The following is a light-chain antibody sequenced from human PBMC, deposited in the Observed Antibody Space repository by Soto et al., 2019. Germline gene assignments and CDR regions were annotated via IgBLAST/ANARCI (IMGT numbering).Light chain of an antibody. CDR3: SSYAGSNLWV. CDR2: EVS. V-gene: IGLV2-8*01. J-gene: IGLJ3*02. Sequence: QSVLTQPPSASGSPGQSVTISCTGTSSDVGGYNYVPWYQQHPGKAPKLMIYEVSKRPSGVPDRFSGSKSGNTASLTVSGLQAEDEADYYCSSYAGSNLWVFGGGTKLTVL. CDR1: SSDVGGYNY.